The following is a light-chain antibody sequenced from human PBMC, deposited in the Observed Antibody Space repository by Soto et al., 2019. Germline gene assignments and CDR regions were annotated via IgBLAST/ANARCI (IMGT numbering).Light chain of an antibody. V-gene: IGLV1-44*01. CDR3: AAWDDSLNRVV. Sequence: QSVLTQPPSASGTPGQRVTISCSGSSSNIGSNTVNWYQQLPGTAHKLLIYSNNQRPSGVPDRFSGSKSGTSASLAISGLQSEDEADYYCAAWDDSLNRVVFGGGTKLTVL. CDR1: SSNIGSNT. CDR2: SNN. J-gene: IGLJ2*01.